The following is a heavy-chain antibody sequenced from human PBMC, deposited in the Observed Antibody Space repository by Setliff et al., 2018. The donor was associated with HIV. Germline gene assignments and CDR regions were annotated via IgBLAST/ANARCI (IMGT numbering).Heavy chain of an antibody. CDR2: IYTSGST. CDR1: GGSISSYY. CDR3: ARGYCSGGSCYSDAFDI. Sequence: PSETLSLTCTVSGGSISSYYWSWIRQPPGKGLEWIGYIYTSGSTNYNPSLKSRVTISVDTSKNQFSLKLSSVTAADTAVYYCARGYCSGGSCYSDAFDIWGQGTMVTVSS. V-gene: IGHV4-4*08. J-gene: IGHJ3*02. D-gene: IGHD2-15*01.